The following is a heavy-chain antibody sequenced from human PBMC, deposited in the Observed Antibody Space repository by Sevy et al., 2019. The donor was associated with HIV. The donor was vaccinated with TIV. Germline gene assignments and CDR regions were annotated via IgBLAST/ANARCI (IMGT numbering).Heavy chain of an antibody. D-gene: IGHD2-2*01. V-gene: IGHV4-61*02. CDR2: IYTSGST. Sequence: SETLSLTCTVSGGSISSGSYYWSWIRQPAGKGLEWIGRIYTSGSTNYNPSLKSRVTMSVDTSENQFSLKLSSVTAADTAVYYCARDGGRYCISTSCYFMGFDPWGQGTLVTVSS. CDR1: GGSISSGSYY. J-gene: IGHJ5*02. CDR3: ARDGGRYCISTSCYFMGFDP.